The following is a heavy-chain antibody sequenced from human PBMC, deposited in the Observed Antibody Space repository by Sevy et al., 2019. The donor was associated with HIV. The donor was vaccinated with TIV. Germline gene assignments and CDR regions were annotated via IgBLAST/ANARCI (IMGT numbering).Heavy chain of an antibody. CDR2: ISGSGGST. Sequence: GGSLRLSCAASGFTFSSYAMSWVRQAPGKGLEWVSAISGSGGSTYYADSVKGRFTISRDNSKNTLYLRMNSLRAEDTAVYYCAKNPQRFGELLNHNFDYWGQGTLVTVSS. CDR1: GFTFSSYA. CDR3: AKNPQRFGELLNHNFDY. D-gene: IGHD3-10*01. V-gene: IGHV3-23*01. J-gene: IGHJ4*02.